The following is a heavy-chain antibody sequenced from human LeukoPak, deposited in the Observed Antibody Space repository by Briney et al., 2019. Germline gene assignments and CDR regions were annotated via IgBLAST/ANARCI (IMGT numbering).Heavy chain of an antibody. CDR2: MNPNSGNI. D-gene: IGHD5-24*01. V-gene: IGHV1-8*01. Sequence: ASVKVSCKASGYTFSSYDINWVRQATGQGLEWMGRMNPNSGNIVYAQKFQGRVIMTRNTSISTAYMELSSLRSEDTAVYYCARVFPRDGWDFDYWGQGTLVTVSS. J-gene: IGHJ4*02. CDR3: ARVFPRDGWDFDY. CDR1: GYTFSSYD.